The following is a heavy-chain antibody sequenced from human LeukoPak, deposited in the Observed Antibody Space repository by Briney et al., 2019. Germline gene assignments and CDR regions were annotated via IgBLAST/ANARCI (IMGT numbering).Heavy chain of an antibody. V-gene: IGHV1-2*02. CDR2: ISPNSGGT. D-gene: IGHD3-22*01. CDR3: ARGSAHYYDSSGYYPLDY. J-gene: IGHJ4*02. CDR1: GYTFTGYY. Sequence: ASVKVSCKAYGYTFTGYYMHWVRQAPGQGLEWMGWISPNSGGTNYAQKFQGRVTMTRGTSISTAYMELSRLRSDDTAVYYCARGSAHYYDSSGYYPLDYWGQGTLVTVSS.